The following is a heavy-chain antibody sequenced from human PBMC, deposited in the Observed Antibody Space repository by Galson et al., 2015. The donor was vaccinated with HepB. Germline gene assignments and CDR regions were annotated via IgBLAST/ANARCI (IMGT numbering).Heavy chain of an antibody. J-gene: IGHJ6*03. CDR2: VSAHNGNT. CDR3: AIGDNASPTWGYFYYFMDV. V-gene: IGHV1-18*01. CDR1: GFTFTTFG. D-gene: IGHD2-21*02. Sequence: SVKVSCKASGFTFTTFGISWVRQAPGQGLEWMGWVSAHNGNTNYAQNLQGRVTMTTDTSTSTAYMELRSLSSDDTAVYYCAIGDNASPTWGYFYYFMDVWGRGTTVTVS.